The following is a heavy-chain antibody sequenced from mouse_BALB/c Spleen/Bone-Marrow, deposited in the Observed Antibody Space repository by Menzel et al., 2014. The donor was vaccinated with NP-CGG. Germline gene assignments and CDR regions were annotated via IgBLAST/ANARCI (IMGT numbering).Heavy chain of an antibody. J-gene: IGHJ4*01. CDR3: TRDGKGNYDYAMDY. D-gene: IGHD2-1*01. CDR1: GFTFSSYT. V-gene: IGHV5-6-4*01. CDR2: ISSGGSYT. Sequence: VQLKQSGGGLVKPGGSLKLSCAASGFTFSSYTMSWVRQTPEKRLEWVATISSGGSYTYYPDSVKGRFTISRDNAKNTLYLQMSSLKSEDTAMYYCTRDGKGNYDYAMDYRGQGTPVTVSS.